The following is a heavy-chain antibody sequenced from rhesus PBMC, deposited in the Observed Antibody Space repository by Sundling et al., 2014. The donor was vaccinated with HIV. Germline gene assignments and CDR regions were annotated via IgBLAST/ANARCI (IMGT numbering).Heavy chain of an antibody. CDR1: GGSMSSSY. J-gene: IGHJ5-1*01. V-gene: IGHV4-169*01. D-gene: IGHD1-26*01. CDR3: VRGTYTWNYKDHFFDV. CDR2: IYGSGSNT. Sequence: QLQLQESGPGLVKPSETLSVTCAVSGGSMSSSYWSWVRQAPGKGLEWIGYIYGSGSNTKYNPSLKSRVTLSVDTSRNQLSLKLSSVTAADTAVYYCVRGTYTWNYKDHFFDVWGPGVLVTISS.